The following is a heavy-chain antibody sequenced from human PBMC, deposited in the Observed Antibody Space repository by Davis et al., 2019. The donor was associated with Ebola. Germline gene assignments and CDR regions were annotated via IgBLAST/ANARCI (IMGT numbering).Heavy chain of an antibody. D-gene: IGHD6-13*01. V-gene: IGHV4-31*03. CDR3: ARLAAADEGLDY. J-gene: IGHJ4*02. CDR2: IYYSGST. CDR1: GGSISSGGYY. Sequence: SETLSLTCTVSGGSISSGGYYWSWIRQHPGKGLEWIGYIYYSGSTYYNPSLKSRVTISVDTSKNQFSLKLSSVTAADTAVYYCARLAAADEGLDYWGQGTLVTVSS.